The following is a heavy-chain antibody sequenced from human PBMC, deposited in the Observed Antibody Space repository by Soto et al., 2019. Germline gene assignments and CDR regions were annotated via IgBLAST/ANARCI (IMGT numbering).Heavy chain of an antibody. J-gene: IGHJ4*02. V-gene: IGHV4-30-2*01. Sequence: SETLSLTCAVSGGSISGGGFSWSWIRQPPGKGLEWIGYILHTGGTQYNPSLKSRVSMSVDKSKNQFSLHLTSVTAADTAVYYCARLQFGEGFDYWGQGALVTVSP. CDR1: GGSISGGGFS. D-gene: IGHD3-10*01. CDR3: ARLQFGEGFDY. CDR2: ILHTGGT.